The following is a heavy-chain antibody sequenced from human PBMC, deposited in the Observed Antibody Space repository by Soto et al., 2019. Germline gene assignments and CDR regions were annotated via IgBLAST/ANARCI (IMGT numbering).Heavy chain of an antibody. CDR3: ARDPDGNLPALYYFDY. V-gene: IGHV3-30-3*01. Sequence: GGSLRLACAASGYTFSSYAMHWVRQAPGKGLEWVAVISYDGSNKYYADSVKGRFTISRDNSKNTLYLQMNSLRAEDTAVYYCARDPDGNLPALYYFDYWGQGTLVTVS. CDR2: ISYDGSNK. D-gene: IGHD2-15*01. J-gene: IGHJ4*02. CDR1: GYTFSSYA.